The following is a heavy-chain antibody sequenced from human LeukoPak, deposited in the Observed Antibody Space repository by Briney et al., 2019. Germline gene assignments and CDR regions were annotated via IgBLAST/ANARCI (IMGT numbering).Heavy chain of an antibody. CDR3: ARDIGIAARPVFGY. Sequence: PGGSLRLSCAVSGFTFTDYWMNWVRQAPGKGLEWVSSISSSSSYIYYADSVKGRFTISRDNAKNSLYLQMNSLRAEDAAVYYCARDIGIAARPVFGYWGQGTLVTVSS. CDR1: GFTFTDYW. J-gene: IGHJ4*02. V-gene: IGHV3-21*01. D-gene: IGHD6-6*01. CDR2: ISSSSSYI.